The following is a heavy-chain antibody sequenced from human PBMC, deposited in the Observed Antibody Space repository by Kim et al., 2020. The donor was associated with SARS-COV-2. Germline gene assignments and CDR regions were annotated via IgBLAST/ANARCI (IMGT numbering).Heavy chain of an antibody. D-gene: IGHD6-13*01. V-gene: IGHV1-46*01. CDR2: INPSGGST. CDR3: ARARYSSSWHATGGGNWFDP. Sequence: ASVKVSCKASGYTFTSYYMHWVRQAPGQGLEWMGIINPSGGSTSYAQKFQGRVTMTRDTSTSTVYMELSSLRSEDTAVYYCARARYSSSWHATGGGNWFDPWGQGTLVTVSS. J-gene: IGHJ5*02. CDR1: GYTFTSYY.